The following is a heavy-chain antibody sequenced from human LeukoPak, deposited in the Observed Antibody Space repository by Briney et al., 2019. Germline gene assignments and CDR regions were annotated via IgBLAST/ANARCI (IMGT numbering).Heavy chain of an antibody. CDR1: GYSFVNYW. J-gene: IGHJ4*02. CDR3: ARATGDDGYFDY. CDR2: LYPGDSET. V-gene: IGHV5-51*01. Sequence: GESLKISCKGSGYSFVNYWIGWVRQMPGKGLEWMGILYPGDSETRYSPSFQGQVTISVDKSISTAFLQWSSLKASDTAIYYCARATGDDGYFDYWGQGTLVPVSS.